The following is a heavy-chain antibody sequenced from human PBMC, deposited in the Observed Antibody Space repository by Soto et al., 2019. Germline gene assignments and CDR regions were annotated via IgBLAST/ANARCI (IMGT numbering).Heavy chain of an antibody. V-gene: IGHV4-59*08. J-gene: IGHJ5*02. CDR3: ARFKGTNYYGSGSWENWFDP. Sequence: PSETLSLTCTVSGGSISSYYWSWIRQPPGKGLEWIGYIYYSGSTNYNPSLKSRVTISVDTSKNQFSLKLSSVTAADTAVYYCARFKGTNYYGSGSWENWFDPWGQGTLVTVSS. CDR2: IYYSGST. CDR1: GGSISSYY. D-gene: IGHD3-10*01.